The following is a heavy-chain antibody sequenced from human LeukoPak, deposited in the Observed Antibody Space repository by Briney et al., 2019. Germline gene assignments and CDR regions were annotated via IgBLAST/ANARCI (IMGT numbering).Heavy chain of an antibody. CDR2: ISSSSSYI. D-gene: IGHD2-2*02. CDR3: ARSRGYCSSTSCYNNMDV. J-gene: IGHJ6*03. Sequence: KTGGSLRLSCAASGFTFSSYSMNWVRQAPGKGLEWVSSISSSSSYIYYADSVKGRFTISRDNAKNSLYLQMNSLRAEDTAVYYCARSRGYCSSTSCYNNMDVWGKGTTVTVSS. V-gene: IGHV3-21*01. CDR1: GFTFSSYS.